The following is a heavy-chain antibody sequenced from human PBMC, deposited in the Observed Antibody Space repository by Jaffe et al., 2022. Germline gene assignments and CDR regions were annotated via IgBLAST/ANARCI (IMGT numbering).Heavy chain of an antibody. CDR3: ARDVLGDSTVIFDS. CDR2: IDPVNGDI. J-gene: IGHJ4*02. Sequence: QVHLVQSGSELKKPGASVKISCKAAGYIFTRYAMNWVRQAPGQGLEWMGRIDPVNGDIKYSPKLQARVTITRDTSASTAYMELNSLRSEDTALYFCARDVLGDSTVIFDSWGQGTLVTVSS. CDR1: GYIFTRYA. V-gene: IGHV1-3*01. D-gene: IGHD4-17*01.